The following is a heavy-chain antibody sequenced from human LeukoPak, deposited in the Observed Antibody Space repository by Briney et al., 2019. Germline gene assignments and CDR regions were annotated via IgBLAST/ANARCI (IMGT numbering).Heavy chain of an antibody. CDR1: GFTFSSYA. Sequence: PGGSLRLSCAASGFTFSSYAMHWVRQAPGKGLEWVAVISYDGSNKYYADSVKGRFTISRDNSKNTLYLQMNSLRAEDTAVYYCARGTPSSSGWLYYGMDVWGQGTTVTV. CDR3: ARGTPSSSGWLYYGMDV. V-gene: IGHV3-30-3*01. D-gene: IGHD6-19*01. J-gene: IGHJ6*02. CDR2: ISYDGSNK.